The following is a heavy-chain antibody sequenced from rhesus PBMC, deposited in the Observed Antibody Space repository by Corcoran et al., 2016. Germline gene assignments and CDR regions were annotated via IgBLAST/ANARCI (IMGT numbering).Heavy chain of an antibody. V-gene: IGHV4-122*02. CDR3: ARAFGYSSGLAFDY. CDR2: ITSSGRT. CDR1: GYYISGYY. Sequence: QVQLQESGPGLVKPSETQSLTCAVSGYYISGYYWSWIRQAPGMGLEWIGYITSSGRTRYYPSLKSRVTISSATSKNPFSLRLSSVTAADTAVYYCARAFGYSSGLAFDYWGQGVLVTVSS. J-gene: IGHJ4*01. D-gene: IGHD6-31*01.